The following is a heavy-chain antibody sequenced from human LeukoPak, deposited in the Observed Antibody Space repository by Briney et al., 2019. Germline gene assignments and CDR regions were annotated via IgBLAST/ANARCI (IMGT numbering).Heavy chain of an antibody. D-gene: IGHD6-19*01. CDR2: ISWNSGSI. CDR1: GFTFDDYA. CDR3: AKGWSSGWYVED. Sequence: GGSLRLSCAASGFTFDDYAMHWVRQAPGKGLEWDSGISWNSGSIGYADSVKGRFTISRDNAKNSLYLQMNSLRAEDTALYYCAKGWSSGWYVEDWGQGTLVTVSS. J-gene: IGHJ4*02. V-gene: IGHV3-9*01.